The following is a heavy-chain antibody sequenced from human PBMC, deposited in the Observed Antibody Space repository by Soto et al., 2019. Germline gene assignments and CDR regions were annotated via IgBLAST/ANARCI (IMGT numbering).Heavy chain of an antibody. CDR3: ARDRLVPYGYGMDV. J-gene: IGHJ6*02. Sequence: QMQLVESGGCVVQPGRSLRLSCAASGFTFRSYGIHWVRQAPGKGLEWGALIWVDGSKKYYVDSVKGRFAVSRDNSKNTLYLQMNSLRVEDTAVYYCARDRLVPYGYGMDVWGQGTTVTVSS. CDR1: GFTFRSYG. CDR2: IWVDGSKK. D-gene: IGHD2-2*01. V-gene: IGHV3-33*01.